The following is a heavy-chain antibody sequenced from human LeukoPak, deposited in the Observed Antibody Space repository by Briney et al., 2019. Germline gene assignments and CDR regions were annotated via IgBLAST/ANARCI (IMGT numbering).Heavy chain of an antibody. CDR3: ARVAPVGEKRGYSYGRPPLDY. D-gene: IGHD5-18*01. J-gene: IGHJ4*02. CDR1: GYTFTGYY. V-gene: IGHV1-2*02. Sequence: ASVKVSCKASGYTFTGYYMHWVRQAPGQGLEWMGWINPNSGGTNYAQKFQGRVTMTRDTSISTAYMELSRLRSDDTAVYYCARVAPVGEKRGYSYGRPPLDYWGQGTLVTVSP. CDR2: INPNSGGT.